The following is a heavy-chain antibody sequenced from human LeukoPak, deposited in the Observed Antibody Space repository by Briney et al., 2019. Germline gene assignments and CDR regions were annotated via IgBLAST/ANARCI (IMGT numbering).Heavy chain of an antibody. D-gene: IGHD6-19*01. CDR2: MNPNSGNT. CDR1: GYTFTSYD. V-gene: IGHV1-8*01. CDR3: ARWGWSERGYYYGMDV. J-gene: IGHJ6*02. Sequence: ASVKVSCKASGYTFTSYDINWVRQATGQGLEWMGWMNPNSGNTGYAQKFQGRVTMTRNTSISTAYMELGSLRSEDTAVYYCARWGWSERGYYYGMDVWGQGTTVTVSS.